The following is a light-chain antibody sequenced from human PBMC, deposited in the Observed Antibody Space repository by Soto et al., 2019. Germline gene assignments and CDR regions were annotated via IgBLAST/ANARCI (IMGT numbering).Light chain of an antibody. CDR3: HHFGSLPQT. Sequence: EVVLTQSPCKLSLSPGERVTLSCRASQSVSSSYLAWYQQKPGRAPMLLFYSASSRATGIPDRFSGSGSGTDFTLTISRLEPEYFAVYYCHHFGSLPQTFGQVTNVE. J-gene: IGKJ1*01. CDR1: QSVSSSY. CDR2: SAS. V-gene: IGKV3-20*01.